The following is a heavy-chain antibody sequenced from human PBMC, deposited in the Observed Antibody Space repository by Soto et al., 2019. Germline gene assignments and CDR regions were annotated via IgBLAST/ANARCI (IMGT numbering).Heavy chain of an antibody. D-gene: IGHD1-26*01. CDR3: ASPNILSGSLNFDY. CDR2: ISYDGSNK. CDR1: GFTFSSYA. V-gene: IGHV3-30-3*01. J-gene: IGHJ4*02. Sequence: QVQLVESGGGVVQPGRSLRLSCAASGFTFSSYAMHWVRQAPGKGLEWVAVISYDGSNKYYADSVKGRFTISRNNSKNTLYLQMNSLRAEDTAVYYCASPNILSGSLNFDYWGQGTLVTVSS.